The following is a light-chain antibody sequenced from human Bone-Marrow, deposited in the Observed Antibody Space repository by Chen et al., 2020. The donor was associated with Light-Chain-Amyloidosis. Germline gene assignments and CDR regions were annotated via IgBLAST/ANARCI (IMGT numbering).Light chain of an antibody. CDR3: QVWDIRSSHVA. Sequence: SYVLTQAPSVSVAPGQTAAIPCGGKDIGSKSVHWYQQKPGQAPVVVVHDDSDRPSGIPERFSGSNSGYTATLTITRVEVGDEADYYCQVWDIRSSHVAFGGGTKLTVL. J-gene: IGLJ2*01. CDR2: DDS. V-gene: IGLV3-21*02. CDR1: DIGSKS.